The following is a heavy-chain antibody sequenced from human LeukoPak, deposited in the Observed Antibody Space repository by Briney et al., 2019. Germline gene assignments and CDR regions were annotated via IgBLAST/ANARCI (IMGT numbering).Heavy chain of an antibody. Sequence: SQTLSLTCAISGDSVSSNSAAWNWLRQSPSRGLEWLGRTYYRSKWYNDYAVSVKSRITINPDTSKNQFSLQLNSVTPEDTAVYYCARVRSGSSSWYDLDYYFDYWGQGTLVTVSS. CDR2: TYYRSKWYN. CDR3: ARVRSGSSSWYDLDYYFDY. V-gene: IGHV6-1*01. D-gene: IGHD6-13*01. J-gene: IGHJ4*02. CDR1: GDSVSSNSAA.